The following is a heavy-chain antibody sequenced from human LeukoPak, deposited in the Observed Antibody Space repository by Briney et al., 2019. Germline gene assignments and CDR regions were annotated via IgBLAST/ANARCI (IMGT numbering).Heavy chain of an antibody. J-gene: IGHJ6*02. V-gene: IGHV1-18*01. Sequence: ASVKVSCKASGYTFTSYGISWVRQAPGQGLEWMGWISAYNGNTNYAQKLQDRVTMTTDTSTSTAYMELRSLRSDDTAVCYCARDQYRFGELSPYYYGMDVWGQGTTVTVSS. CDR2: ISAYNGNT. CDR3: ARDQYRFGELSPYYYGMDV. CDR1: GYTFTSYG. D-gene: IGHD3-10*01.